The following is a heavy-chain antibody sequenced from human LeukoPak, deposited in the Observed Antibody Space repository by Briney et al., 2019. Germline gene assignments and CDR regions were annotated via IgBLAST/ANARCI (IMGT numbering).Heavy chain of an antibody. V-gene: IGHV4-34*01. CDR2: INHSGST. Sequence: SETLSLTCAVYGGSFSGYYWSWIRQPPGKGLEWIGEINHSGSTNYNPSLKSRVTISVDTSKNQFSLKLSSVTAADTAVYYCARVYCSSTSCYAVGYSRPFDYWGQGTLVTVSS. D-gene: IGHD2-2*01. CDR1: GGSFSGYY. CDR3: ARVYCSSTSCYAVGYSRPFDY. J-gene: IGHJ4*02.